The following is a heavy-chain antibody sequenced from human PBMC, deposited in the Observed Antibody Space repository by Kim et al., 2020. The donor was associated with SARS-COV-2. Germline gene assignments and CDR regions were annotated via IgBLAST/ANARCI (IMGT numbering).Heavy chain of an antibody. V-gene: IGHV3-23*01. CDR2: ISGSGDST. CDR1: GFTFSSSG. Sequence: GGSLRLSCAASGFTFSSSGMSWVRQSPGKGLEWVSAISGSGDSTYYADSVKGRFTISRDNSKSTLFLQMSSLRAEDTAVYYCAKDKEIVPAAIWGQGTLVPVSS. D-gene: IGHD2-2*01. J-gene: IGHJ4*02. CDR3: AKDKEIVPAAI.